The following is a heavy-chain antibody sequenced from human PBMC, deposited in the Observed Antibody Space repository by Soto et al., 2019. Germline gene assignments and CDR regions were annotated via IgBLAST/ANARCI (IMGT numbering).Heavy chain of an antibody. CDR2: IKQDGSEK. V-gene: IGHV3-7*03. J-gene: IGHJ6*04. CDR1: GFTFSSYW. Sequence: PGGSLRLSCAASGFTFSSYWISWVRQAPGKGLEWVANIKQDGSEKYYVDSVKGRFTISRDNAKNSLYLQMNSLRAEDTAVYYCAIDRLQGFLEWLPRQTYSYYYYGMDVPVEGTTVNVSS. D-gene: IGHD3-3*01. CDR3: AIDRLQGFLEWLPRQTYSYYYYGMDV.